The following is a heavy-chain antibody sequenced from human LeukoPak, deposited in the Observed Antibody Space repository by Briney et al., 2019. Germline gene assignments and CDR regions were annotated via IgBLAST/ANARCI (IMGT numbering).Heavy chain of an antibody. CDR2: ISYDGSNK. J-gene: IGHJ2*01. CDR3: ARAQWSGSYYGLNPFDL. V-gene: IGHV3-30-3*01. CDR1: GFTFSSYA. D-gene: IGHD1-26*01. Sequence: GRTLRLSCAASGFTFSSYAMHWVRHAPGKGLERVAVISYDGSNKYYADSVKGRFTISRDNSKNTLYLQMNSLRAEDTAVYYCARAQWSGSYYGLNPFDLWGRGTLVTVSS.